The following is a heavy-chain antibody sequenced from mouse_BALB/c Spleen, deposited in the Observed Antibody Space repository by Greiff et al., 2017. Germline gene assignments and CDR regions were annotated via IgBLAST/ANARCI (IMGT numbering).Heavy chain of an antibody. J-gene: IGHJ3*01. CDR1: GYTFTSYW. CDR3: VNPFAY. Sequence: VQLQQSGAELAKPGASVKMSCKASGYTFTSYWMHWVKQRPGQGLEWIGYINPSTGYTEYNQKFKDKATLTADKSSSTAYMQLSSLTSEDSAVYYCVNPFAYWGQGTLVTVSA. CDR2: INPSTGYT. V-gene: IGHV1-7*01.